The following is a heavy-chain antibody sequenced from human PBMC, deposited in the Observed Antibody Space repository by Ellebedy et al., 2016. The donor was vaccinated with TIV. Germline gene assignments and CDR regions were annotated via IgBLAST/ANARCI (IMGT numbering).Heavy chain of an antibody. CDR2: IYYSGST. V-gene: IGHV4-59*13. CDR1: GGSISSIY. Sequence: SETLSLXCTVSGGSISSIYWSWIRQPPGKGLEWIGYIYYSGSTNYNPSLKSRVTISVDRSKNQFSLKLNSVTAADTAVYYCARARGYSTTWGIDYWGQGAVLTVSS. CDR3: ARARGYSTTWGIDY. J-gene: IGHJ4*02. D-gene: IGHD6-13*01.